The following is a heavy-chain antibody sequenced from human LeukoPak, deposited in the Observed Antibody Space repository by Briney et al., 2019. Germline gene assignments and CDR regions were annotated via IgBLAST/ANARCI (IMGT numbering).Heavy chain of an antibody. CDR3: TIVIHYYGSGRERYYGMDV. V-gene: IGHV1-69*04. CDR1: GGTFSSYA. D-gene: IGHD3-10*01. J-gene: IGHJ6*02. CDR2: IIPIFGIA. Sequence: ASVKVSCKASGGTFSSYAISWVRQAPGQGLEWMGRIIPIFGIANYAQKFQGRVTITADKSTSTAYMELSSLRSEDTAVYYCTIVIHYYGSGRERYYGMDVWVQGTTVTVSS.